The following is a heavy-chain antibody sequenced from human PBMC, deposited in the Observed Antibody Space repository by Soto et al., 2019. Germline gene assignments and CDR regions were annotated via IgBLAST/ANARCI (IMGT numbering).Heavy chain of an antibody. CDR2: IYYSGRT. J-gene: IGHJ3*01. V-gene: IGHV4-59*01. Sequence: QVQLQESGPGLVKPSETLSLTCTVSGGSISSYYWSWIRQPPGKGLEWIGYIYYSGRTNYNPSLXRXVXIXXDTSKNQFSLKLSSVTAADTAVYYCARVWGGGFDFWGQGTMVTVSS. CDR1: GGSISSYY. D-gene: IGHD3-10*01. CDR3: ARVWGGGFDF.